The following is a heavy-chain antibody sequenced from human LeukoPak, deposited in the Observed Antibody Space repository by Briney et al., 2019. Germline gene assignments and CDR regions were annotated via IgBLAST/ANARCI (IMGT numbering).Heavy chain of an antibody. Sequence: PGGSLRLSCAASGFTFSSYAMSWVRQAPGKGLEWVSFISGSGGSTYYADSVKGRFTISRDNSKNTLYLQMSSLRAEDTAIYYCAKGIVVMTAMIIIPQTEYFDCWGQGTLVTVSS. J-gene: IGHJ4*02. D-gene: IGHD2-21*02. CDR3: AKGIVVMTAMIIIPQTEYFDC. V-gene: IGHV3-23*01. CDR1: GFTFSSYA. CDR2: ISGSGGST.